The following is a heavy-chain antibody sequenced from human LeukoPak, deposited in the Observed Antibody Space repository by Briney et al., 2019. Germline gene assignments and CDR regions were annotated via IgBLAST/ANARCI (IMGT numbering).Heavy chain of an antibody. D-gene: IGHD4-23*01. Sequence: ASVKVSCKASGYTFTNYHMNWVRQAPGQGLEWMGIINPSGGSTTNAQKFQGRVIMTRDMSTSTVYMELSSLRSEDTAVYFCARRAGVYSHPYDYWGQGTLVTVSS. V-gene: IGHV1-46*01. CDR3: ARRAGVYSHPYDY. J-gene: IGHJ4*02. CDR1: GYTFTNYH. CDR2: INPSGGST.